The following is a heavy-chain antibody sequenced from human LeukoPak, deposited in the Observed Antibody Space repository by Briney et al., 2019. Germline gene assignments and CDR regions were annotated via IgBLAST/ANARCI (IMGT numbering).Heavy chain of an antibody. V-gene: IGHV4-59*01. CDR1: GGSIRSYC. J-gene: IGHJ4*02. Sequence: SETLSLTCTVSGGSIRSYCWSWIRQPPGKGLEWIGYIYYSGSTVYNPSLESRVTISVDTSKNQFSLKVRSVTAADTAVYYCAREAYSSAWYLNYWGQGTLVTVSS. CDR3: AREAYSSAWYLNY. CDR2: IYYSGST. D-gene: IGHD6-19*01.